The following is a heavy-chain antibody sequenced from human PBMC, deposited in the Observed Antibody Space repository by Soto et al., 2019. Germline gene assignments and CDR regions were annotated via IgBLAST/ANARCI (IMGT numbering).Heavy chain of an antibody. CDR3: ARRGFFDF. J-gene: IGHJ4*02. V-gene: IGHV4-59*08. CDR2: IYKSGT. D-gene: IGHD1-26*01. CDR1: GESISNYY. Sequence: QVQLQESGPGLVKPSEPLSLTCTVSGESISNYYWSWIRQPPGKGLEWIGYIYKSGTSYNPSLKSRVTISVDTSTNQISLKLNSVTAADTAVYYCARRGFFDFWGQGILVTVSS.